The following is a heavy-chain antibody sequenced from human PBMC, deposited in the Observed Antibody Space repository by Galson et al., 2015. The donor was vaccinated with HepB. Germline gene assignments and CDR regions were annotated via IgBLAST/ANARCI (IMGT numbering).Heavy chain of an antibody. CDR1: GFMFSDFN. CDR2: ISGDNNYT. CDR3: ARLKWGLDDSSYGGLADS. V-gene: IGHV3-11*06. Sequence: SLRLSCATSGFMFSDFNMNWVRQVPGKGLEWVSFISGDNNYTNYADSVKGRFTISRDNTKNSLYLQMNSLRDEDSAVYYCARLKWGLDDSSYGGLADSWGQGTVVTVSS. J-gene: IGHJ4*02. D-gene: IGHD1-1*01.